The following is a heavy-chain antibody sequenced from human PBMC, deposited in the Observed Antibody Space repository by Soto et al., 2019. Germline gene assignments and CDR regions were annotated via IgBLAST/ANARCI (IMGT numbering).Heavy chain of an antibody. CDR3: AWYCSSTSCYGGPRGMDV. D-gene: IGHD2-2*01. Sequence: GASVKPSCKDCGGTFRSNAISWVRQAPKQGLEWMGGIIPIFGTANYAQKFQGRVTITADESTSTAYMELSSLRSEDTAVYYCAWYCSSTSCYGGPRGMDVWGQGTTVTV. CDR2: IIPIFGTA. J-gene: IGHJ6*02. CDR1: GGTFRSNA. V-gene: IGHV1-69*13.